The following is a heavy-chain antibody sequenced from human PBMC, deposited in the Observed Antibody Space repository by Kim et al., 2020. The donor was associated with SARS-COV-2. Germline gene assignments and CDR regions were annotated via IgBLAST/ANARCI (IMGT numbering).Heavy chain of an antibody. Sequence: ASVKVSCKASGYTFTSYAMHWVRQAPGQRLEWMGWINAGNGNTKYSQKFQGRVTITRDTSASTAYMALSSLRSEDTSVYYCASGYYYDSSGYYPPHYWGQGTLVTFSS. CDR1: GYTFTSYA. CDR3: ASGYYYDSSGYYPPHY. CDR2: INAGNGNT. V-gene: IGHV1-3*01. J-gene: IGHJ4*02. D-gene: IGHD3-22*01.